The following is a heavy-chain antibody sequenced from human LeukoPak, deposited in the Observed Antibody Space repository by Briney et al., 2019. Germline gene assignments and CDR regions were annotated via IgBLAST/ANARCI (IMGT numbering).Heavy chain of an antibody. Sequence: SETLSLTCTVSGGSISSYYWSWIRQPAGKGLEWIGRIYTSGSTNYNPSLKSRVTMSVDTSKNQFSLKLTSVTAADTAVYYCARSGGYSGYSSVWSQGTLVTVSS. CDR3: ARSGGYSGYSSV. CDR2: IYTSGST. D-gene: IGHD5-12*01. V-gene: IGHV4-4*07. J-gene: IGHJ4*02. CDR1: GGSISSYY.